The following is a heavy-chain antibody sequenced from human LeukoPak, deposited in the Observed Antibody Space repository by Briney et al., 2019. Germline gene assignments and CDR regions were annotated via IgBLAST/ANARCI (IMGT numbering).Heavy chain of an antibody. V-gene: IGHV4-39*02. J-gene: IGHJ5*02. CDR3: ARDSGSYYYNWFDP. CDR1: GGSFSSYY. D-gene: IGHD1-26*01. CDR2: IYYSGST. Sequence: SETLSLTCAVYGGSFSSYYWGWIRQPPGKGLEWIGSIYYSGSTYYNPSLKSRVTISVDTSKNQFSLKLSSVTAADTAVYYCARDSGSYYYNWFDPWGQGTLVTVSS.